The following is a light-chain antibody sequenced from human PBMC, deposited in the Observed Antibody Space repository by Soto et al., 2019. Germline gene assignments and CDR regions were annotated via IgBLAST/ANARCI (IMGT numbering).Light chain of an antibody. V-gene: IGKV1-5*01. Sequence: DFQMTQSPSTLSASVGDRVTITCRASQTINNWVAWYQQKPGKAPKFLIYDASTLQRGVSSRFSGSGFGTEFTLTISSVQPDDFAAYYCQHYNSYSEAFGQGTKVELK. J-gene: IGKJ1*01. CDR3: QHYNSYSEA. CDR1: QTINNW. CDR2: DAS.